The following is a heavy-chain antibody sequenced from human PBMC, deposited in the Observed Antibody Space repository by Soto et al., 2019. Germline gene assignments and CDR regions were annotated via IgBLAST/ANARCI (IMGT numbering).Heavy chain of an antibody. V-gene: IGHV3-23*01. CDR3: AKVRDRTRSWSIKSVIDS. J-gene: IGHJ4*02. Sequence: EVQLLESGGGLVQPGGSLRLSCAASGFTFSSYAMSWVRQAPGRGLEWVSGITGNGFGTYYADSVQGRFAISRDYSKNTLYLQMNSLRAEDTAVYFCAKVRDRTRSWSIKSVIDSWGQGTLVTVSS. CDR1: GFTFSSYA. D-gene: IGHD3-10*01. CDR2: ITGNGFGT.